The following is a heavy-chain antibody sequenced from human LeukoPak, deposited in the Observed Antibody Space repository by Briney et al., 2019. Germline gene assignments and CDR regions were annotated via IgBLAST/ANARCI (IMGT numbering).Heavy chain of an antibody. CDR1: GGSISSSSYY. V-gene: IGHV4-39*01. CDR3: ARLVVSSWYHEVLLGRDY. D-gene: IGHD6-13*01. CDR2: FYYSGST. Sequence: ASETLSLTCTVSGGSISSSSYYWGWIRQPPGKGLEWLGSFYYSGSTYYKPSLKSRVTISVDTSKNQFSLKLSSVTAADTAVYYCARLVVSSWYHEVLLGRDYWGQGTLVTVSS. J-gene: IGHJ4*02.